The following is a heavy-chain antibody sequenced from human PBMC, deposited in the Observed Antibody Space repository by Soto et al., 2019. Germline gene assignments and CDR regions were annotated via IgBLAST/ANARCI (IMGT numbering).Heavy chain of an antibody. D-gene: IGHD2-15*01. CDR2: ISYDGSNK. J-gene: IGHJ4*02. V-gene: IGHV3-30-3*01. CDR1: GFTFSSYA. Sequence: QVQLVESGGVVVQPGRSLRLSCAASGFTFSSYAMHWVRPAPGKGLEWVAVISYDGSNKYYADFVKGRFTITRDISKNTLDLLMHSLRAEDTAVYCCARAGGLLLGYWSQGTMVTVTS. CDR3: ARAGGLLLGY.